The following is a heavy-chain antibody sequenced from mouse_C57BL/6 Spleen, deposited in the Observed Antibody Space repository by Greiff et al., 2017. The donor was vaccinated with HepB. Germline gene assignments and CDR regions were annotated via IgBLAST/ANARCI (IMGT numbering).Heavy chain of an antibody. J-gene: IGHJ1*03. CDR1: GFTFTDYY. CDR2: IRNKANGYTT. CDR3: ARSLRPWYFDV. D-gene: IGHD6-5*01. Sequence: EVQGVESGGGLVQPGGSLSLSCAASGFTFTDYYMSWVRQPPEKALEWLGFIRNKANGYTTEYSSSVKGRFTISSDNSQSILYLQMNALRDDDSATYYCARSLRPWYFDVWGTGTTVTVSS. V-gene: IGHV7-3*01.